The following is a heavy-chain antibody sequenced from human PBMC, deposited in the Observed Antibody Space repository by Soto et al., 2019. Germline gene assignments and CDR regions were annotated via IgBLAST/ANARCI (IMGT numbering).Heavy chain of an antibody. CDR3: ARDHAVTSYNYYGKDV. D-gene: IGHD4-17*01. CDR1: GGSISSGDYY. V-gene: IGHV4-30-4*01. Sequence: SETLSLTCNVSGGSISSGDYYWSWIRQPPGEGLEWIGYIYYSGSTYYNPSLKSRVTISVDTSKNQFSLKLSSVTAADTAVYYCARDHAVTSYNYYGKDVWGQGTTVTVSS. J-gene: IGHJ6*02. CDR2: IYYSGST.